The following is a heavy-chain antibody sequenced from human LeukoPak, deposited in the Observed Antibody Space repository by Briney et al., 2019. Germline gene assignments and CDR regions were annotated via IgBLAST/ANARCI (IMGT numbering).Heavy chain of an antibody. Sequence: PGGSLRLSCAASGFTFSSYGMHWVRQAPGKGLEWVAVISYDGSNKYYADSVKGRFTISRDNSKNTLYLQMNSLRAEDTAVYYCAKDSIRNSSSWWSVYFQHWGQGTLVTVSS. CDR3: AKDSIRNSSSWWSVYFQH. D-gene: IGHD6-13*01. CDR2: ISYDGSNK. CDR1: GFTFSSYG. V-gene: IGHV3-30*18. J-gene: IGHJ1*01.